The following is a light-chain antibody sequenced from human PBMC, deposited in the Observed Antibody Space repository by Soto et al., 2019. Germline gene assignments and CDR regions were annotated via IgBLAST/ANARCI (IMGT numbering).Light chain of an antibody. V-gene: IGLV2-14*01. CDR2: EVT. CDR3: SSYTRSTTQV. Sequence: QSVLTQPASVSGSPGQSITISCTGTISDVGGYNYVSWYQQHPGKAPKVMIYEVTNRPSGVSNRFSGSKSGNTASLTISGLQAEDEADYYCSSYTRSTTQVFGTGTKVTVL. J-gene: IGLJ1*01. CDR1: ISDVGGYNY.